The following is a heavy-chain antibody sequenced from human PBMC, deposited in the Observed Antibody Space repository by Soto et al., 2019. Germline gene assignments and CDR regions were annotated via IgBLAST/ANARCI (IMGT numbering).Heavy chain of an antibody. CDR2: IYYSGST. Sequence: PSETLSPTCTVSGGSISSGGYYWSWIRQHPGKGLEWIGYIYYSGSTYYNPSLKSRVTISVDTSKNQFSLKLSSVTAADTAVYYCARGRDYGDYKRWFDPWGQGTLVTVSS. CDR1: GGSISSGGYY. CDR3: ARGRDYGDYKRWFDP. J-gene: IGHJ5*02. V-gene: IGHV4-31*03. D-gene: IGHD4-17*01.